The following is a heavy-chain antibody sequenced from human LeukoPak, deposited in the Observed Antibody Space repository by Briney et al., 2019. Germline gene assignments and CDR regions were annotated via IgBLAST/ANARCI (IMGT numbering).Heavy chain of an antibody. CDR3: ARDGGYCSGGSCYSDFDY. V-gene: IGHV1-2*02. D-gene: IGHD2-15*01. CDR2: INPNSGGT. CDR1: GYTFTGYY. Sequence: ASVKVSCKASGYTFTGYYMHWVRQAPGQGLEWMGWINPNSGGTNYAQKFQGRVTMTRDTSIGTAYMELSRLRSDDTAVYYCARDGGYCSGGSCYSDFDYWGQGTLVTVSS. J-gene: IGHJ4*02.